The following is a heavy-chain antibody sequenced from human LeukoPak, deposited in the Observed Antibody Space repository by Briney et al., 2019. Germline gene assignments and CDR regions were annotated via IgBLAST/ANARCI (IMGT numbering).Heavy chain of an antibody. CDR3: ASFRGYSSSWRRDDY. CDR1: RASINNNDYF. Sequence: PSETLSLTCTVSRASINNNDYFWGCVRQPPGKGLEWVATIFYSGSTYYNPSLRSRVTISVDTSTNQFSLKLSSVTAADTAVYYCASFRGYSSSWRRDDYWGQGTLVTVSS. J-gene: IGHJ4*02. CDR2: IFYSGST. D-gene: IGHD6-13*01. V-gene: IGHV4-39*07.